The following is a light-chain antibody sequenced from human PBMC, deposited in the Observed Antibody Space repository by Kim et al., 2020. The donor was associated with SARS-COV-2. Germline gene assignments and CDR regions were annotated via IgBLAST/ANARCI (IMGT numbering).Light chain of an antibody. V-gene: IGKV2-30*01. CDR3: MQGTHWPPLFI. J-gene: IGKJ3*01. Sequence: DVVLTQSPLSLPVTLGQPASISCRSSQSLVYSDGNTYLNWFQQRPGQSPRRLIYKVSNRDSGVPDRFSGSGSGTDFTLKISRVDAEDVGVYYCMQGTHWPPLFIFGPGTKVDIK. CDR2: KVS. CDR1: QSLVYSDGNTY.